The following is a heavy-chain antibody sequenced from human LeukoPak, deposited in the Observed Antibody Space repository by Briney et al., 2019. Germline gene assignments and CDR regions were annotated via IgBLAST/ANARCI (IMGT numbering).Heavy chain of an antibody. CDR3: AKDERSWSSSFDY. J-gene: IGHJ4*02. Sequence: GGSLRLSCAASGFTFSSYAMSWVRQAPGKGLEWVSAISGSGSSTYYADSVKGRFTISRGNSKNTLYLQMNSLRAEDTAVYYCAKDERSWSSSFDYWGQGTLVTVSS. CDR1: GFTFSSYA. CDR2: ISGSGSST. D-gene: IGHD6-6*01. V-gene: IGHV3-23*01.